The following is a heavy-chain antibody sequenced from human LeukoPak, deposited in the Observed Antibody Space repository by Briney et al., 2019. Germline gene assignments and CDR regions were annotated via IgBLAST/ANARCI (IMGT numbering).Heavy chain of an antibody. Sequence: GASVKVSCKASGGTFSSYAISWVRQAPGQGLEWMRGIILIFGTANYAQKFQGRVTITTDESTSTAYMELSGLRSEDTAVYYCARVLYSSGWYFDYWGQGTLVTVSS. CDR2: IILIFGTA. D-gene: IGHD6-19*01. CDR1: GGTFSSYA. V-gene: IGHV1-69*05. J-gene: IGHJ4*02. CDR3: ARVLYSSGWYFDY.